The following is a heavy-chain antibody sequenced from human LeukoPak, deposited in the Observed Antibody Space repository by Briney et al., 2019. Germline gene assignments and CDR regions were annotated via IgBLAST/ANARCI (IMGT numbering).Heavy chain of an antibody. CDR3: ARLYPADILTGYVFYGEGG. V-gene: IGHV4-34*01. J-gene: IGHJ4*02. Sequence: KPSETLSLTCAVYGGSFSGYYWSRIRQPPGKGLEWIGEINHSGSTNYNPSLNSRVTISVDTSKNQFSLKLSSVTAADTAVYYCARLYPADILTGYVFYGEGGWGQGTLVTVSS. D-gene: IGHD3-9*01. CDR2: INHSGST. CDR1: GGSFSGYY.